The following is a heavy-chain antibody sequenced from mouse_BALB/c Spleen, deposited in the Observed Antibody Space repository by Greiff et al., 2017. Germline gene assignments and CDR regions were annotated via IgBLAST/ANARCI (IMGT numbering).Heavy chain of an antibody. J-gene: IGHJ3*01. CDR2: IWAGGST. CDR1: GFSLTSYG. D-gene: IGHD2-10*02. Sequence: QVQLKESGPGLVAPSQSLSITFTVSGFSLTSYGVHWVRQPPGKGLEWLGVIWAGGSTNYNWALMSRLSIRKDNSKSQVFLKMNSLQTDDTAMYYCASGTGYGKKGFAYWGQGTLVTVSA. CDR3: ASGTGYGKKGFAY. V-gene: IGHV2-9*02.